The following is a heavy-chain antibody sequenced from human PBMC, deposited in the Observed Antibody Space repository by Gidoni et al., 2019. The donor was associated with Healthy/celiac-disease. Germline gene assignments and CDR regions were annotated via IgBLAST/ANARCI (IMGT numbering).Heavy chain of an antibody. D-gene: IGHD6-19*01. Sequence: QVQLAQSGAEEKKPGSSVKVSCKASGGTFSSYAISWVRQAPGQGLEWMGGIITIFGPANYAQKFQGRVRITADESTSTAYMGLSSLRSEGTAVYYCAIDERSGSGWYHYWGQGNLVTVSS. CDR2: IITIFGPA. V-gene: IGHV1-69*01. CDR3: AIDERSGSGWYHY. J-gene: IGHJ4*02. CDR1: GGTFSSYA.